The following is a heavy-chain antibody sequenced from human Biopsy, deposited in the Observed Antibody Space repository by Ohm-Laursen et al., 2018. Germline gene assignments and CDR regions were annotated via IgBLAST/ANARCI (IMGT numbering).Heavy chain of an antibody. D-gene: IGHD3-10*01. V-gene: IGHV4-59*08. CDR1: GGSISSDY. CDR3: ARQEFATSPLDY. Sequence: SETLSLTCTVSGGSISSDYWSWIRQTPGKGLEWIGYIYYSGSTNYNPSLKSRVTISVDRSKNQFSLKLTSVAAADTAMYYCARQEFATSPLDYWGQGSLVTVSS. CDR2: IYYSGST. J-gene: IGHJ4*02.